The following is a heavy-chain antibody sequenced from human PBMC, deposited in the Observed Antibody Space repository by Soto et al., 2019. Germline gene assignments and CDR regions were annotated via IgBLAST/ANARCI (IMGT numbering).Heavy chain of an antibody. CDR2: ISYDGSNE. J-gene: IGHJ4*02. CDR1: GFTFSSYG. Sequence: QVQLVESGGGVVQPGRSLRLSCAASGFTFSSYGMHWVRQAPGKGLEWVAVISYDGSNEYYADSVKGRFTISRDNSKNTLYLQMNSLRAEDTPVYYCAKDAGGSSYFDYWGQGTLVTVSS. D-gene: IGHD1-26*01. V-gene: IGHV3-30*18. CDR3: AKDAGGSSYFDY.